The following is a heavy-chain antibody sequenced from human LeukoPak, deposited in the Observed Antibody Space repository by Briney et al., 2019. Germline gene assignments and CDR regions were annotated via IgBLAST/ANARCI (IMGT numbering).Heavy chain of an antibody. CDR1: GYTFTSYD. D-gene: IGHD4-17*01. V-gene: IGHV1-8*01. CDR2: MNPNSGNT. Sequence: GASVKVSCKASGYTFTSYDINWVRQATGQGLEWMGWMNPNSGNTGYAQKFQGRVTMTRSTSISTAYMELSSLRSEDTAVYYCARRRANSGDYVDYWGQGTLVTVSS. CDR3: ARRRANSGDYVDY. J-gene: IGHJ4*02.